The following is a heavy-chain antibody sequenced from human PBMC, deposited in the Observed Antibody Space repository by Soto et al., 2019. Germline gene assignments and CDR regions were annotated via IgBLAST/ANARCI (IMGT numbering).Heavy chain of an antibody. V-gene: IGHV3-30-3*01. CDR2: ISYDGSNK. Sequence: QVQLVESGGGVVQPGRSLRLSCAASGFTFSSYAMHWVRQAPGKGLEWVAVISYDGSNKYYADSVKGRFTISTDNSKNTLYLQMNSLRAEDTAVYYCAREDSSSFYGMDVLVQGTTVTVSS. D-gene: IGHD6-13*01. CDR1: GFTFSSYA. CDR3: AREDSSSFYGMDV. J-gene: IGHJ6*02.